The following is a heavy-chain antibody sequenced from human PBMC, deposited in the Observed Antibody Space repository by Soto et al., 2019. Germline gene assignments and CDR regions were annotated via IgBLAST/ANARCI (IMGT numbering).Heavy chain of an antibody. V-gene: IGHV3-74*01. D-gene: IGHD1-26*01. CDR3: ARVATGSYDWFDP. CDR2: INSDGSVT. Sequence: EMQLVESGGGLVQPGGSLRLSCAASKFSFSGYWMHWVRQAPGKGLMWVSRINSDGSVTTYADSVKGRFTISRDNAKNTVFLPINSLRAEDTAVYYCARVATGSYDWFDPWGQGTLVTVSS. J-gene: IGHJ5*02. CDR1: KFSFSGYW.